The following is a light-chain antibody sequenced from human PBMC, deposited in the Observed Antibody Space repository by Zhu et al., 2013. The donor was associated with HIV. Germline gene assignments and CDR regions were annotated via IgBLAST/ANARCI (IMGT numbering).Light chain of an antibody. CDR3: TSYSRSTTYV. CDR1: SSDIGGSNY. CDR2: EVN. J-gene: IGLJ1*01. V-gene: IGLV2-14*03. Sequence: QSALTQPASVSGSPGQSITISCTGTSSDIGGSNYVPWYQQHPGNAPKVMIFEVNNRPSGVSNRFSGSKSGNTASLTISGLQPEDEADYYCTSYSRSTTYVFGTGTKVTVL.